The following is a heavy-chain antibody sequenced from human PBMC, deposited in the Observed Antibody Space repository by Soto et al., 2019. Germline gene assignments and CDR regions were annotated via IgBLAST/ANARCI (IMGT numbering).Heavy chain of an antibody. V-gene: IGHV3-30-3*01. D-gene: IGHD3-22*01. CDR2: ISYDGSNK. J-gene: IGHJ4*02. CDR3: ARDARNYYDSSGYYDY. CDR1: GFTFSSYA. Sequence: QVQLVESGGGVVQPGRSLRLSCAASGFTFSSYAMHWVRQAPGKGLEWVAVISYDGSNKYYADSMKGRFTISRDNSKNTLYLQMNSLRAEDTAVYYCARDARNYYDSSGYYDYWGQGTLVTVSS.